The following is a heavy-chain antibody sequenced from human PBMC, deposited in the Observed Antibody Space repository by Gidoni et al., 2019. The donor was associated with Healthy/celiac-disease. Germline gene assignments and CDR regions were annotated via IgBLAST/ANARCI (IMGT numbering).Heavy chain of an antibody. Sequence: QVQLQQWGAGLLKPSETLSLTCAVYGGSFSGYYWSWIRPPPGKGLEWIGEINHRGSTNYNTSLKSRVTRSVDTSKNQFSLKLSSVTASDTAVYYCARGPVGAGDAFDIWCQGTMVTVSS. CDR3: ARGPVGAGDAFDI. D-gene: IGHD3-10*01. J-gene: IGHJ3*02. V-gene: IGHV4-34*01. CDR2: INHRGST. CDR1: GGSFSGYY.